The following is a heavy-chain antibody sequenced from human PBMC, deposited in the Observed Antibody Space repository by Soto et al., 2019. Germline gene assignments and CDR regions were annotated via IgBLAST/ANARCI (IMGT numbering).Heavy chain of an antibody. V-gene: IGHV4-59*01. CDR1: GASITTYD. CDR3: ARDLKEDCSDGKCHWFVP. J-gene: IGHJ5*02. CDR2: ISYSGST. Sequence: PSETLSLTCTVSGASITTYDWSWILQPPGKGLEWIGYISYSGSTDYNPSLKSRVTISFDASKNQISLQVRSATAADAAVYYCARDLKEDCSDGKCHWFVPWGQGTLVTVSS. D-gene: IGHD2-15*01.